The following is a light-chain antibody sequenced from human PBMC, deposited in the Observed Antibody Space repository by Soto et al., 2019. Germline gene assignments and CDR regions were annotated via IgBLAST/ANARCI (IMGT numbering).Light chain of an antibody. Sequence: EIVLTQSPGTLSLSPGERATLSCRASQSVSSSSLAWYQQKPGQAPRLLIYGASSMATGIPDRFSGSGSGTDFPLTISRLEPEDFAVYYCQQYGSSPSLTFGPGTKVDIK. CDR2: GAS. J-gene: IGKJ3*01. CDR3: QQYGSSPSLT. V-gene: IGKV3-20*01. CDR1: QSVSSSS.